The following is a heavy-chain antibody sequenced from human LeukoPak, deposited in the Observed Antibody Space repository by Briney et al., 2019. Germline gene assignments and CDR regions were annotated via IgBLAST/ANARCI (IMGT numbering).Heavy chain of an antibody. J-gene: IGHJ4*02. V-gene: IGHV3-33*01. CDR3: AREGVEYSSSSGAFDY. Sequence: PGGSLRLSCAASGFTFSSYGMHWVRQAPGKGLEWVAVIWYDGSNKYYADSVKGRFTISRDNSKNTLYLQMSSLRAEDTAVYYCAREGVEYSSSSGAFDYWGQGTLVTVSS. CDR2: IWYDGSNK. CDR1: GFTFSSYG. D-gene: IGHD6-6*01.